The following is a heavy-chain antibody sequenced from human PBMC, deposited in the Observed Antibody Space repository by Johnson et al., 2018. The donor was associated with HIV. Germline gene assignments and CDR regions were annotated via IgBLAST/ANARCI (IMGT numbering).Heavy chain of an antibody. CDR3: ARGGSDVFDI. D-gene: IGHD3-16*01. Sequence: QVQLVESGGGLVKPGGSLRLSCAASGFTFSDSYMAWIRQAPGKGLEWISYISGYGRTIYYADSVKGRFTISRDSSKNTLYLQMNFLRAEDTAVYYCARGGSDVFDIWGRGTMVTVSS. V-gene: IGHV3-11*04. J-gene: IGHJ3*02. CDR2: ISGYGRTI. CDR1: GFTFSDSY.